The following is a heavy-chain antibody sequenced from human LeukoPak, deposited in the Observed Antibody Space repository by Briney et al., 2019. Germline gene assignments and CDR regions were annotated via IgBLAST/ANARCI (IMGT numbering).Heavy chain of an antibody. CDR2: ISAYNGNT. D-gene: IGHD3-3*01. J-gene: IGHJ3*02. V-gene: IGHV1-18*01. Sequence: ASVKVSCKASGYTFTSYSFSWVRQAPGQGLEWMGWISAYNGNTNYAQKLQGRVTMTTDTSTSTAYMELRSLRSDDTAVYYCARDLHEWLTTLPHAFDIWGQGTMVTVSS. CDR3: ARDLHEWLTTLPHAFDI. CDR1: GYTFTSYS.